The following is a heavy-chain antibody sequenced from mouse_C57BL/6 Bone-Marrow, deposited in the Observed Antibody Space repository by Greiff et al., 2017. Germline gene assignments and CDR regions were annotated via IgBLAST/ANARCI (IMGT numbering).Heavy chain of an antibody. D-gene: IGHD1-1*01. V-gene: IGHV5-16*01. CDR1: GFTFSDYY. CDR2: INYDGSST. J-gene: IGHJ4*01. Sequence: EVQVVESEGGLVQPGSSMKLSCTASGFTFSDYYMAWVRQVPEKGLEWVANINYDGSSTYYLDSLKSRFIISRDNAKNILYLQMSSLKSEDTATYYCARYYYGSRYAMDYWGQGTSVTVSS. CDR3: ARYYYGSRYAMDY.